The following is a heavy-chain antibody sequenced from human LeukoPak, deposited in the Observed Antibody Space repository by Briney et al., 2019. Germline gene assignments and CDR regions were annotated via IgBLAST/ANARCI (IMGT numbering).Heavy chain of an antibody. D-gene: IGHD4-23*01. V-gene: IGHV1-46*01. J-gene: IGHJ5*02. CDR1: GYTFTSYY. CDR2: INPSGGRT. Sequence: ASVKVSCKASGYTFTSYYMHWVRQAPGQGLEWMGIINPSGGRTSYAQKFQARVTMTRDMSTSTDYMELSSLRSEDTAVYYCARDNSVGTNAWWFDPWGQGTLVTVSS. CDR3: ARDNSVGTNAWWFDP.